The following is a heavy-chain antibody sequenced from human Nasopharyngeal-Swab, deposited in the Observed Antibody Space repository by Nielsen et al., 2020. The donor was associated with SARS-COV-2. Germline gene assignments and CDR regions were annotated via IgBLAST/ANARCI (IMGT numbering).Heavy chain of an antibody. Sequence: LRLSCTVSGGSISSGGYYWSWIRQHPGKGLEWIGYIYYSGSTYYNPSLKSRVTISVDTSKNQFSLKLSSVTAADTAVYYCARVTRITIFGVVIDYYYYYMDVWGKGTTVTVSS. CDR1: GGSISSGGYY. CDR3: ARVTRITIFGVVIDYYYYYMDV. CDR2: IYYSGST. V-gene: IGHV4-31*03. D-gene: IGHD3-3*01. J-gene: IGHJ6*03.